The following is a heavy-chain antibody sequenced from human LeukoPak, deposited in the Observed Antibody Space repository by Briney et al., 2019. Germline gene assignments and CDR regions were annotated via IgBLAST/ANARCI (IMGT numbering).Heavy chain of an antibody. Sequence: PGGSLRLSCAASGFTFSSYGMHWVRQAPGKGLEWVAVIWYDGSNKYYADSVKGRFTISRDNSKNTLYLQMNSLRAEDTAVYYCAKPMVLRYFDWLFSASDYYGMDVWGQGTTVTVSS. D-gene: IGHD3-9*01. CDR1: GFTFSSYG. CDR2: IWYDGSNK. CDR3: AKPMVLRYFDWLFSASDYYGMDV. V-gene: IGHV3-33*06. J-gene: IGHJ6*02.